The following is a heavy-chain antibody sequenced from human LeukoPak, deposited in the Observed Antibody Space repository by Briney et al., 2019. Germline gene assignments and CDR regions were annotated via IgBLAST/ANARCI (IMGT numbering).Heavy chain of an antibody. CDR2: IYYSGNS. Sequence: SETLSLTCTVSGGSISSYYWSWIRQPPGKGLEWIGYIYYSGNSHYNPSLKNRVTISVDTSKNQFSLKLSSVTAADTAVYYCARNSELSSGWLNWFDLWGQGTLVTVSS. D-gene: IGHD6-19*01. CDR3: ARNSELSSGWLNWFDL. CDR1: GGSISSYY. J-gene: IGHJ5*02. V-gene: IGHV4-59*01.